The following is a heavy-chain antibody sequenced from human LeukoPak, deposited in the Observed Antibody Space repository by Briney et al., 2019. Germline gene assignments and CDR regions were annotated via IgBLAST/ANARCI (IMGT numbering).Heavy chain of an antibody. CDR2: ISSSGSTI. CDR3: ARDGRAGPNYFDY. Sequence: GGSLRLSCAASGFTFSDYCMSWIRQAPGKGLEWVSYISSSGSTIYYADSVKGRFTISRDNAKNSLYLQMNSLRAEDTAVYYCARDGRAGPNYFDYWGQGTLVTVSS. J-gene: IGHJ4*02. CDR1: GFTFSDYC. D-gene: IGHD6-19*01. V-gene: IGHV3-11*01.